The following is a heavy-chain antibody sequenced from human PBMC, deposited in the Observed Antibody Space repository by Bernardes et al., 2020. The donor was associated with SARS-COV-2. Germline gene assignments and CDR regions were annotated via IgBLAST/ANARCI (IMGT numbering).Heavy chain of an antibody. V-gene: IGHV3-72*01. D-gene: IGHD2-15*01. CDR3: GTVMVTSTDCVAQVDA. CDR2: SRNKAKSYTT. Sequence: GGSLRLSCAASGLMFSDHYIDWVRQAPGKGLEWVGRSRNKAKSYTTDYVASVKGRSTISRDDSKDLLYLQMTSLRTEDTAVYFCGTVMVTSTDCVAQVDAWGQGTLVTISS. CDR1: GLMFSDHY. J-gene: IGHJ5*02.